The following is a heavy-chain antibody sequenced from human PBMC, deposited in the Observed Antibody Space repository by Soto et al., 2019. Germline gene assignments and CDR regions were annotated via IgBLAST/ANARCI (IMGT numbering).Heavy chain of an antibody. CDR3: ARVSYGSSGYYYGMDV. D-gene: IGHD3-22*01. V-gene: IGHV1-46*01. CDR1: GYTFTSYY. Sequence: ASVKVSCKASGYTFTSYYMHWVRQAPGQGLEWMGIINPSGGSTSYAQKFQGRVTMTRDTSTSTVYMELSSLRSEDTAVYYCARVSYGSSGYYYGMDVWGQGTTVTVSS. CDR2: INPSGGST. J-gene: IGHJ6*02.